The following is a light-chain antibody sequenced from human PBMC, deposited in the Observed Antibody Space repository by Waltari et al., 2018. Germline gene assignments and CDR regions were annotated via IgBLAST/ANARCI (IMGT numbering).Light chain of an antibody. V-gene: IGKV1-33*01. J-gene: IGKJ4*02. CDR2: GAS. CDR1: QSIVIS. Sequence: DIQLAQSPSSLSASVGDRDTITCQASQSIVISLNWYQQKPGKAPKLLIYGASNLETGVPTRFSASGSGRHFTLTISSLQPEDFATYFCQQYDNRLRTFGGGTKVEIK. CDR3: QQYDNRLRT.